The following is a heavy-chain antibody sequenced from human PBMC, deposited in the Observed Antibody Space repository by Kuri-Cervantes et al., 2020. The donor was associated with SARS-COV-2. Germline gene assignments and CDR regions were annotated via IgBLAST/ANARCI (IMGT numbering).Heavy chain of an antibody. D-gene: IGHD2-21*02. CDR3: ARLPLLGGATYYYYYMDV. CDR1: GGSISSYY. J-gene: IGHJ6*03. Sequence: SETLSLTCTVSGGSISSYYWSWIRQPPGKGLEWIGYIYYSGSTYYNPSLKSRVTISVDTSKNQFSLKLSSVTAADTAVYYCARLPLLGGATYYYYYMDVWGKGTTVTVSS. V-gene: IGHV4-59*04. CDR2: IYYSGST.